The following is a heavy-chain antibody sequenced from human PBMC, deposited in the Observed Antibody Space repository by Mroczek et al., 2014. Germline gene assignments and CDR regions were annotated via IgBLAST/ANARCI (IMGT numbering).Heavy chain of an antibody. J-gene: IGHJ3*02. D-gene: IGHD3-16*02. CDR3: ARPVEPAGHCYRSTCDTSGAFDI. V-gene: IGHV3-21*01. CDR2: INPTGSYI. Sequence: ESGGGLVKPGGVPETRPVRPLGFSLSSYSMELGPPGSWKGLEWVSSINPTGSYIYYADSVKGRFTISRDNARNSLFLQLNSLRVEDTAIYYCARPVEPAGHCYRSTCDTSGAFDIWGQGTMVTVSS. CDR1: GFSLSSYS.